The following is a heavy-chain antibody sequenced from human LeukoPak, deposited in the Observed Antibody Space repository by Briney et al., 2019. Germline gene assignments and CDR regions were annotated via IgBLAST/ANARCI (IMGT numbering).Heavy chain of an antibody. CDR1: GYTLTELS. CDR3: ATGTTGGYGSGSYFLFHY. J-gene: IGHJ4*02. Sequence: ASVKVSCKVSGYTLTELSMHWVRQAPGKGLEWMGGFDPEDGETIYAQKFQGRVTMTEDTSTDTAYMELSSLRSEDTAVYYCATGTTGGYGSGSYFLFHYWGQGTLVTVSS. CDR2: FDPEDGET. V-gene: IGHV1-24*01. D-gene: IGHD3-10*01.